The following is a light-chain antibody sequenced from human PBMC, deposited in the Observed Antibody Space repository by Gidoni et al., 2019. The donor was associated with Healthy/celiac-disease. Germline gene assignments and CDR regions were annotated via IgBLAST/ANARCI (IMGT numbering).Light chain of an antibody. CDR2: DAS. V-gene: IGKV3-11*01. Sequence: EIVLTQSPATLSLSPGERATLSCRARQSVSSYLAWYQQKPGQAPRLLIYDASTRATGIPARFNGSGSGTDFALTISSLEPEDFAVYSCQQRSNWPPITFGQXTRLEIK. CDR1: QSVSSY. J-gene: IGKJ5*01. CDR3: QQRSNWPPIT.